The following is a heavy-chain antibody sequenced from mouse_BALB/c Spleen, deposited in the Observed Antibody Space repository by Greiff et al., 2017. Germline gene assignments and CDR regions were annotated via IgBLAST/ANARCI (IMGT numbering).Heavy chain of an antibody. J-gene: IGHJ1*01. D-gene: IGHD4-1*01. Sequence: EVKLMESGGGLVQPGGSRKLSCAASGFTFSSFGMHWVRQAPEKGLEWVAYISSGSSTIYYADTVKGRFTISRDNPKNTLFLQMTSLRSEDTAMYYCARRTGRYVDVWGEGTTVTVSA. CDR3: ARRTGRYVDV. CDR1: GFTFSSFG. V-gene: IGHV5-17*02. CDR2: ISSGSSTI.